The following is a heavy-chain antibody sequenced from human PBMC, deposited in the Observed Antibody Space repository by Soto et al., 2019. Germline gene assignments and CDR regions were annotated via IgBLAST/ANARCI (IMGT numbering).Heavy chain of an antibody. CDR3: ARDQSFDRSYYYGIYF. D-gene: IGHD3-22*01. CDR1: GYPFTHYG. J-gene: IGHJ6*02. Sequence: QVQLVQSGAEVKKPGASVKVSCKSSGYPFTHYGITWVRQAPGQGLEWMGWISPFNGNTNYGQTLQGRVTLTTDTSTRTIYIELRSLRSDDTAVYYCARDQSFDRSYYYGIYFWGQGTTVTVSS. CDR2: ISPFNGNT. V-gene: IGHV1-18*01.